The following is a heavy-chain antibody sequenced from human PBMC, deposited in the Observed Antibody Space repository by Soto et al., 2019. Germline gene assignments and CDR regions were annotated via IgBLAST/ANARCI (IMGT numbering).Heavy chain of an antibody. D-gene: IGHD4-17*01. Sequence: QVQLVQSGAEVKKPGSSVKVSCKASGGTFSSYAISWVRQAPGLGLEWMGGIIPIFGTANYAQKFQGRVTITADKSTSTGHMELCSLRSEDTAVYYCARDSLRWLFDPWGQGTLFTVSS. CDR3: ARDSLRWLFDP. V-gene: IGHV1-69*06. CDR2: IIPIFGTA. CDR1: GGTFSSYA. J-gene: IGHJ5*02.